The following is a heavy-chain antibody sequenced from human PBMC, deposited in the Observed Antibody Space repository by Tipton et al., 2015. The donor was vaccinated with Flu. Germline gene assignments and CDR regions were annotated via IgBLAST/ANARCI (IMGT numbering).Heavy chain of an antibody. D-gene: IGHD2-8*01. Sequence: QVQLVQSGAEVKKPGASVKVSCKASGYTFSKNLINWVRQATGQGLEWMGWMDPSSGKTGYAQKFKDRVTMTRNTSISTAYMQLSSLRSDDTAVYYCGRGLQPEYNGDDPDFAFWGRGTLVTVSS. J-gene: IGHJ4*02. V-gene: IGHV1-8*01. CDR3: GRGLQPEYNGDDPDFAF. CDR1: GYTFSKNL. CDR2: MDPSSGKT.